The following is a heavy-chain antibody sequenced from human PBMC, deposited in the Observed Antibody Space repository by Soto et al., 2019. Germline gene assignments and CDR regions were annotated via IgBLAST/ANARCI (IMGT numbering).Heavy chain of an antibody. J-gene: IGHJ6*02. CDR1: GGCFSGYY. CDR2: INHSGST. V-gene: IGHV4-34*01. D-gene: IGHD2-2*01. Sequence: PSDTLSLICAVYGGCFSGYYWSWVRQPPGKGLEWIAEINHSGSTNYNPSLKSRVTISVDTSKNYFSLKLSFVTAADTAVYYCARALPVSRYCISIDCPRSGMDVWGQGTTVTV. CDR3: ARALPVSRYCISIDCPRSGMDV.